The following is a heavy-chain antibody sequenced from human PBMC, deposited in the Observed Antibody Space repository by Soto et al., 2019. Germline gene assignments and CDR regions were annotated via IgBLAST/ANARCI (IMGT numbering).Heavy chain of an antibody. CDR3: ARVGDYGFLSGYYQGIDY. J-gene: IGHJ4*02. CDR2: ISAYNGNT. V-gene: IGHV1-18*01. CDR1: GYTFTSYG. Sequence: QVQLVQSGAEVKKPGASVKVSCKASGYTFTSYGISWVRQAPGQGLEWMGWISAYNGNTNYAQKLQGRVTMPTDTSTRTAYMELRSLRSDDTAVYYCARVGDYGFLSGYYQGIDYWGQGTLVTVSS. D-gene: IGHD3-3*01.